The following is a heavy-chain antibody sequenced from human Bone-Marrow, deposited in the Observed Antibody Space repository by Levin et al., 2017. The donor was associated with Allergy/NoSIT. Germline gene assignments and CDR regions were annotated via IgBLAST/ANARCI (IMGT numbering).Heavy chain of an antibody. CDR2: TRNKANSYTT. V-gene: IGHV3-72*01. J-gene: IGHJ4*02. D-gene: IGHD2-21*02. Sequence: GGSLRLSCAASGFTFSDHYMDWVRQAPGKGLEWVGRTRNKANSYTTEYAASVKGRFTISRDDSKNSLYLQMNSLKTEDTAVYYCARAGDPYYFDYWGQGTLVTVSS. CDR3: ARAGDPYYFDY. CDR1: GFTFSDHY.